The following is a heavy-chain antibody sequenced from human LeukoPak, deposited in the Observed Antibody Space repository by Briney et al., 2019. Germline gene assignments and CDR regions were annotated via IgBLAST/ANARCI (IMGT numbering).Heavy chain of an antibody. J-gene: IGHJ4*02. CDR1: GFTFSRYE. CDR2: VYYNGPT. Sequence: LRLSCAASGFTFSRYEMNWVRQAPGKGLEWIGSVYYNGPTYYNPSLKSRVTISVDTSKNQFSLKLSSVTAADTAVYYCARDLPGSGSYYNVWGQGTLVTVSS. V-gene: IGHV4-38-2*02. CDR3: ARDLPGSGSYYNV. D-gene: IGHD3-10*01.